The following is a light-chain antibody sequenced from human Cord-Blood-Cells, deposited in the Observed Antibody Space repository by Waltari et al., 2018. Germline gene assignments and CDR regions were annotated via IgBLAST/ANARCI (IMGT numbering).Light chain of an antibody. J-gene: IGKJ2*01. CDR3: QQRSNWYN. CDR2: DAA. V-gene: IGKV3-11*01. Sequence: EIVLTQSPATLTLSPVERATLSCRASQSVSSYLAWYQQKPGQATRLLIYDAANRATGIPARFSGSGSETDFNLTSSSVEPEDFAFYYCQQRSNWYNFGQGTKLEIK. CDR1: QSVSSY.